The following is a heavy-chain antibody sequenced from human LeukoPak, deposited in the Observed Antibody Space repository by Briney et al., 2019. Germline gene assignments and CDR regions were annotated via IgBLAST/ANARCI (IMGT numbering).Heavy chain of an antibody. V-gene: IGHV3-23*01. CDR3: AKCHDSSSWRWDY. Sequence: GGSLRLSCGASGFTFSGYAMNWVRQAPGKGLEWVSAIDGSGDTTYYADSVKGRFTISRDNSKKTLYLQMNSLRAEDTAVYYCAKCHDSSSWRWDYWGQGTLVTVSS. CDR2: IDGSGDTT. CDR1: GFTFSGYA. D-gene: IGHD6-13*01. J-gene: IGHJ4*02.